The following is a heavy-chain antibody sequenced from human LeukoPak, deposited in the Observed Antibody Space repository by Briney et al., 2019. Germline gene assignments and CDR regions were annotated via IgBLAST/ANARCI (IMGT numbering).Heavy chain of an antibody. V-gene: IGHV4-39*01. J-gene: IGHJ4*02. Sequence: SETLSLTCTASGGSISSGTYYWGWIRQPPGKGLEWIGSIYYSGSTSYNPSLKSRVTISVDTSKNQFSLKLDSVTAADTAVYYCARNASDSGTSYFDYWGQGTLVTVSS. CDR1: GGSISSGTYY. D-gene: IGHD1-26*01. CDR3: ARNASDSGTSYFDY. CDR2: IYYSGST.